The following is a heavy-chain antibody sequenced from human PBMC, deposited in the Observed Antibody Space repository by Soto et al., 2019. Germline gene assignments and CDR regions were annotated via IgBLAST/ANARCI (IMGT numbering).Heavy chain of an antibody. Sequence: GGSLRLSCAASGFTFSSYSMNWVRQAPGKGLEWVSSISSSSSYIYYADSVKGRFTISRDNAKNSLYLQMNSLRAEDTAVYYCARDSPRAAAFFDYWGQGTLVTVSS. CDR2: ISSSSSYI. CDR3: ARDSPRAAAFFDY. V-gene: IGHV3-21*01. J-gene: IGHJ4*02. D-gene: IGHD6-13*01. CDR1: GFTFSSYS.